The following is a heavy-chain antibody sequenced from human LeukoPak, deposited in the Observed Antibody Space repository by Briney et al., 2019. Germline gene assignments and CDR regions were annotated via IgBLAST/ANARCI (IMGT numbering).Heavy chain of an antibody. D-gene: IGHD4-17*01. J-gene: IGHJ4*02. V-gene: IGHV4-39*01. CDR2: IYYSGST. CDR3: AREKHGYGAPAFDY. CDR1: GGAISSSSYY. Sequence: PSETRSLTCTVSGGAISSSSYYWGLIRQPPGKALEWIGSIYYSGSTYDNPALKSRGTIFVDRSKNQFALKLSSVTAADTDVYYCAREKHGYGAPAFDYWGKGTLVTAYS.